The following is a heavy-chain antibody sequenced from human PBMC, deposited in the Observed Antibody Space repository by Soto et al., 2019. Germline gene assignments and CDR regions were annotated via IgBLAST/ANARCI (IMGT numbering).Heavy chain of an antibody. CDR2: ISAMFGAA. J-gene: IGHJ4*02. Sequence: QVQLVQSGAEMKKPGSSVKVSCQSSGGTFNTYAMNWVRQAPGQGPEWMGDISAMFGAANYAPKFHGRVTITAYESTGTSYMQLSSLTSEDTALYFCAREVQVHTPAFVYWGQGTLVTVSS. D-gene: IGHD3-10*01. CDR3: AREVQVHTPAFVY. V-gene: IGHV1-69*19. CDR1: GGTFNTYA.